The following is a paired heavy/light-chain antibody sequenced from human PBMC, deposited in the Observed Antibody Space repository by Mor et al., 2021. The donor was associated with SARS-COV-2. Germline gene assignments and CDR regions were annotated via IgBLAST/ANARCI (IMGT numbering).Heavy chain of an antibody. CDR2: LSSSSTYI. CDR3: ARATGYDSGWWFDY. D-gene: IGHD6-19*01. V-gene: IGHV3-21*01. CDR1: GFTFSNYS. J-gene: IGHJ4*02. Sequence: EVQLVESGGGLVKPGGSLRLSCAASGFTFSNYSMNWVRQAPGKGLEWVSSLSSSSTYIYYADSVEGRFTISRDNAKNSLYLQMNSLRAEDTAVYYCARATGYDSGWWFDYWGQGTLVTVSS.
Light chain of an antibody. J-gene: IGKJ2*01. CDR1: QGISSW. CDR2: AAS. Sequence: DIQMTQSPSSVSASVGDRVTITCRASQGISSWVAWYQQKPGKAPKLLIYAASSLQSGVPSRFSGSGSGTDFTLAISSLQPEDFATYYCQQANSFPRTFGQGTKLEIK. CDR3: QQANSFPRT. V-gene: IGKV1-12*01.